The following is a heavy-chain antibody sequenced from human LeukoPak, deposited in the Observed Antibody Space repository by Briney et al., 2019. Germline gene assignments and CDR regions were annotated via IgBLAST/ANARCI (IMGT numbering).Heavy chain of an antibody. J-gene: IGHJ4*02. CDR3: TRGMYSSAWSIDY. CDR2: INNDGSSI. V-gene: IGHV3-74*01. CDR1: GFTFSIYW. Sequence: PGGSLRLSCEVSGFTFSIYWMHWIRQAPGKGLVWVSRINNDGSSIGYADSVKGRLTISRGNAKNTLYLQMNSLRAEDTAVYYCTRGMYSSAWSIDYWGQGTLVTVSS. D-gene: IGHD6-19*01.